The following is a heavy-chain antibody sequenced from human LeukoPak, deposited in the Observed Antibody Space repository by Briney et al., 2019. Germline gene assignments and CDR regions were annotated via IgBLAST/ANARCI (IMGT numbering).Heavy chain of an antibody. CDR1: GFTFSSYS. CDR3: ARGRGVTGTAIDY. V-gene: IGHV3-21*01. D-gene: IGHD1-20*01. J-gene: IGHJ4*02. CDR2: ISSSSSYT. Sequence: GGSLRLSCAASGFTFSSYSMNWVRQAPGKGLEWVSSISSSSSYTYYADSVKGRFTISRDNAKNSLYLQMNSLRAEDTAVYYCARGRGVTGTAIDYWGQGTLVTVSS.